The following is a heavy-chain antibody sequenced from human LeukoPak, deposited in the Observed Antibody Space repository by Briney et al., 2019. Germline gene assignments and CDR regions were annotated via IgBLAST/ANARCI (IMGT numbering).Heavy chain of an antibody. CDR3: ARVPVSGYYYYYMDV. V-gene: IGHV4-59*12. D-gene: IGHD6-25*01. CDR1: GGSISSYY. J-gene: IGHJ6*03. Sequence: PSETLSLTCTVSGGSISSYYWSWIRQSPGKGLEWIGYIYYSGSTNYNPSLKSRVTISVDTSKNQFSLKLSSVTAADTAVYYCARVPVSGYYYYYMDVWGKGTTVTVSS. CDR2: IYYSGST.